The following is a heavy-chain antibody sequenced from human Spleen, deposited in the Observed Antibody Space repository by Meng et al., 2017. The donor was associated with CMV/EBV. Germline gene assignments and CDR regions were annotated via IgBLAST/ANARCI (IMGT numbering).Heavy chain of an antibody. J-gene: IGHJ6*02. CDR2: ISSSSSFI. Sequence: GESLKISCAASGFTFSVYSMNWVRQAPGKGLEWVSSISSSSSFIYYGDSMKGRLTISRDNAENSLYLQMNGLRAEDTAVYYCARESRSSHALDVWGQGTTVTVSS. CDR3: ARESRSSHALDV. V-gene: IGHV3-21*06. CDR1: GFTFSVYS. D-gene: IGHD2-2*01.